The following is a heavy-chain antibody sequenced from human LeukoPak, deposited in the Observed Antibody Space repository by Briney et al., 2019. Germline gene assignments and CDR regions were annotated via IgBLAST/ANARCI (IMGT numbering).Heavy chain of an antibody. CDR2: ISAYNGNT. J-gene: IGHJ3*02. CDR3: ARDRFRYYYDSSGYHHTQNAFDI. CDR1: GYTFTSYG. V-gene: IGHV1-18*01. D-gene: IGHD3-22*01. Sequence: GASVKVSCKASGYTFTSYGISWVRQAPGQGLEWMGWISAYNGNTNYAQKLQGRVTMTTDTSTSTAYMELRSLRSDDTAVYYCARDRFRYYYDSSGYHHTQNAFDIWGQGTMVTVSS.